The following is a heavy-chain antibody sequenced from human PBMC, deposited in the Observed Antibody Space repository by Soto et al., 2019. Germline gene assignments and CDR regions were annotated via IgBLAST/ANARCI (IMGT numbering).Heavy chain of an antibody. D-gene: IGHD3-3*01. J-gene: IGHJ4*02. V-gene: IGHV4-59*02. CDR1: GGSVSTYY. Sequence: KPSETLSLTCTISGGSVSTYYWSWIRQPPGKELEWIGLTSYSGNTNYNPSLKSRVAMAVDTSKNQFSLTLSSVTAADTAVYYCARDGVGPFDYWGQGTLVTVSS. CDR2: TSYSGNT. CDR3: ARDGVGPFDY.